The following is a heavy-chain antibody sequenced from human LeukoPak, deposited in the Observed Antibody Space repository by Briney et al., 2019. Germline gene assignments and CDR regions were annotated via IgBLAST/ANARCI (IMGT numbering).Heavy chain of an antibody. Sequence: ASVKVSCKASGYTFTGYYMHWVRQAPGQGLEWMGWINPNSGGTNYAQKFQGRVTMTRDTSISTAYMELSRLRSDDTAVYYCARSYSGSYNYYYYMDVWGKGTTVTVSS. CDR3: ARSYSGSYNYYYYMDV. CDR2: INPNSGGT. D-gene: IGHD1-26*01. CDR1: GYTFTGYY. J-gene: IGHJ6*03. V-gene: IGHV1-2*02.